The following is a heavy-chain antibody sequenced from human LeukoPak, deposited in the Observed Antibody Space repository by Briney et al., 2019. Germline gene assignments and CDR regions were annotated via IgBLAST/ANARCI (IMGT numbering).Heavy chain of an antibody. V-gene: IGHV4-4*07. J-gene: IGHJ4*02. CDR3: ARAPGWGRNLDYFDY. CDR2: IYTTGST. Sequence: SETLSLTCTVSGGSISSSYWSWIRQPAGKGLEWIGRIYTTGSTNYNPSLKSRVTMSVDTSKNQFSLKLSSVTAADTAVYYCARAPGWGRNLDYFDYRGQGTLVTVSS. CDR1: GGSISSSY. D-gene: IGHD3-16*01.